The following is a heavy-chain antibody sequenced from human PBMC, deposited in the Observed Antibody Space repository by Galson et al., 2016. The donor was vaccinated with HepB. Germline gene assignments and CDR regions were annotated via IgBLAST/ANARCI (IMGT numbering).Heavy chain of an antibody. V-gene: IGHV3-11*01. CDR1: GFTFSDYY. Sequence: SLRLSCAASGFTFSDYYMSWIRQAPGKGLEWISYISERGRAMYNAESVEGRFTISRDNAKNSLFLQMNSLRVDDTAVYYCARARNRWAATYWSDPWGQGTRVTVSS. D-gene: IGHD2-15*01. J-gene: IGHJ5*02. CDR2: ISERGRAM. CDR3: ARARNRWAATYWSDP.